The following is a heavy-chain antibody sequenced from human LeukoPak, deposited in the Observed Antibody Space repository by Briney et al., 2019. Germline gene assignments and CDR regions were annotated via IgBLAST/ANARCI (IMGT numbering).Heavy chain of an antibody. Sequence: GASVKVSCKASGGTFSSYAISWVRQAPGQGLEWMGWINAGNGNTKYSQKFQGRVTITRDTSASTAYMELSSLRSEDTAVYYCARGGSGSYPYYYYGMDVWGQGTTVTVSS. V-gene: IGHV1-3*01. J-gene: IGHJ6*02. CDR2: INAGNGNT. CDR1: GGTFSSYA. CDR3: ARGGSGSYPYYYYGMDV. D-gene: IGHD3-10*01.